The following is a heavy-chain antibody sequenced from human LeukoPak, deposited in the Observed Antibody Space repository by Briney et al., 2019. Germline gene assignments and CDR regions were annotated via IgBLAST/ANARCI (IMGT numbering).Heavy chain of an antibody. CDR2: ISSSSSYI. J-gene: IGHJ4*02. Sequence: GGSLRLSCAASGFTFSSYSMNWVRQAPGKGLEWVLSISSSSSYIYYADSVKGRFTISRDNAKNSLYLQMNSLRSEDTAVYFCAWGSRDLYFDYWGQGTLVTVSS. CDR3: AWGSRDLYFDY. D-gene: IGHD3-16*01. V-gene: IGHV3-21*04. CDR1: GFTFSSYS.